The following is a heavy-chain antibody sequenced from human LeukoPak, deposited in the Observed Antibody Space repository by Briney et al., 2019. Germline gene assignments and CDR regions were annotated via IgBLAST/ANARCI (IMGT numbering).Heavy chain of an antibody. D-gene: IGHD3-10*01. V-gene: IGHV3-23*01. Sequence: GGSLRLSCAASGFTFSSYAMSSVRQAPGKGLKWVSAISGSGGSTYYADSVKGRFTISRDNSKNTLYLQTNSLRAEDTAVYYCAKDRYFPLYGSGSYYGDLDYWGQGTLVTVSS. CDR2: ISGSGGST. J-gene: IGHJ4*02. CDR1: GFTFSSYA. CDR3: AKDRYFPLYGSGSYYGDLDY.